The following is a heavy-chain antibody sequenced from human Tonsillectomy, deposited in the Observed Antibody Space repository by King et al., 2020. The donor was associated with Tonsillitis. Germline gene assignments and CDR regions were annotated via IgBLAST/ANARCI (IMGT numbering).Heavy chain of an antibody. CDR3: ARAKGWGSFVY. J-gene: IGHJ4*02. V-gene: IGHV5-51*01. Sequence: VQLVESGPEVKKPGESLKISCKISGYSFTDAWIAWVRQMPGKGLEWVGIVYPGDSDTRYGPTFQGHVTISADKSINTSYLHWGSRRAPDTAIYYCARAKGWGSFVYWGQGTLVTVSS. CDR1: GYSFTDAW. D-gene: IGHD7-27*01. CDR2: VYPGDSDT.